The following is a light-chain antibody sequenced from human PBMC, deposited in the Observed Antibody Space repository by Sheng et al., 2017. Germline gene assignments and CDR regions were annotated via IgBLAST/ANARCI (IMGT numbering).Light chain of an antibody. CDR2: KAS. CDR3: QQYNGYPWT. J-gene: IGKJ1*01. V-gene: IGKV1-5*03. Sequence: DIHMTQSPSTLSASVGDRVTITCRASQSIDNWLAWYQQKPGKAPNLLIYKASTLESGVPSRFSGSGSGADFTLTISSLQPDDFATYYCQQYNGYPWTFGQGTKVEVK. CDR1: QSIDNW.